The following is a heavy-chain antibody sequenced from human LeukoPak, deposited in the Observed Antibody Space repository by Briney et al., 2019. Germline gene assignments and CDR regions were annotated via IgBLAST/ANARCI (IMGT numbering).Heavy chain of an antibody. Sequence: GRSLRLSCAASGLTFSSYAMHWVRQAPGKGLEWVAVISYDGSNKYYADSVKGRFTIPRDNSKHTLYLQMNSLSAEDTAVYYCARADGLLLWFGELGFDHWGQGTLVTVSS. D-gene: IGHD3-10*01. CDR3: ARADGLLLWFGELGFDH. J-gene: IGHJ4*02. CDR2: ISYDGSNK. V-gene: IGHV3-30-3*01. CDR1: GLTFSSYA.